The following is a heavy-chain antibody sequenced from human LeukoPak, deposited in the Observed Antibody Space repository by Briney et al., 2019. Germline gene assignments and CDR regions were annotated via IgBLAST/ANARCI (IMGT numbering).Heavy chain of an antibody. CDR3: AKVGPSYYYDSSGYQDY. CDR2: ISGSGGST. J-gene: IGHJ4*02. V-gene: IGHV3-23*01. Sequence: PGGSLRLSCAASGFTFSSYAMSWVRQAPGKGLEWVSAISGSGGSTYYADSVKGRFTISRDNSKNTLYLQMNSLRAEDTAVYYCAKVGPSYYYDSSGYQDYWGQGTLVTVSS. D-gene: IGHD3-22*01. CDR1: GFTFSSYA.